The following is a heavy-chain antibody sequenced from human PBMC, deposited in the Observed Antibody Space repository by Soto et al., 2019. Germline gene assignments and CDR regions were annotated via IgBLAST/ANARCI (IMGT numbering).Heavy chain of an antibody. CDR2: IYTSGST. CDR1: GGSISRYY. D-gene: IGHD2-15*01. J-gene: IGHJ5*02. V-gene: IGHV4-4*07. CDR3: AGSYCSGGSCYRGAAWFDP. Sequence: SETLSLTXTVSGGSISRYYWSWIRQPAGKGLEWIGRIYTSGSTNYNPSLKSRVTMSVDTSKNQFSLKLSSVTAADTAVYYCAGSYCSGGSCYRGAAWFDPWGQGTLVTVSS.